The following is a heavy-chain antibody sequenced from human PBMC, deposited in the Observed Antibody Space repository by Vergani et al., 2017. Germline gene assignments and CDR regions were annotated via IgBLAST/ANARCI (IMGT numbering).Heavy chain of an antibody. CDR1: GFTFSSYG. Sequence: QVQLVESGGGVVQPGRSLRLSCAASGFTFSSYGMHWVRQAPGKGLEWVAVIWYDGSNKYYADSVKGRFTISRDNSKNTLYLQMNSLRAEDTAVYYCAGDGYGSGSYYYYYGMDVWGQGTTVTVSS. J-gene: IGHJ6*02. V-gene: IGHV3-33*01. CDR3: AGDGYGSGSYYYYYGMDV. CDR2: IWYDGSNK. D-gene: IGHD1-26*01.